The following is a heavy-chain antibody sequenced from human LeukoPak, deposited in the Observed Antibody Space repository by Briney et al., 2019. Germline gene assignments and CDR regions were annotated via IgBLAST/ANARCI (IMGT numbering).Heavy chain of an antibody. CDR1: GYTFTSYG. D-gene: IGHD3-22*01. Sequence: ASVTVSCKASGYTFTSYGISWVRQAPGQGLEWMGWISAYNGNTNYAQKLQGRVTMTTDTSTSTAYMELRSLRSEDTAVYYCARVLDSSGYYYVDYWGQGTLVTVSS. V-gene: IGHV1-18*01. J-gene: IGHJ4*02. CDR3: ARVLDSSGYYYVDY. CDR2: ISAYNGNT.